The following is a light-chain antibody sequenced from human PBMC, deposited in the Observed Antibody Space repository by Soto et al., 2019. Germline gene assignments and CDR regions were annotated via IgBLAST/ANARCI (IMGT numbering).Light chain of an antibody. J-gene: IGKJ4*01. CDR2: AAS. CDR1: QSISSY. CDR3: QQSYSTPPVT. V-gene: IGKV1-39*01. Sequence: DLPMTPSPSSLSASVGDRVTITCRASQSISSYLNWYQQKPGKAPKLMIYAASSLQSGVPSRFSGSGSGTDFTLTIISLQPEDFATYYCQQSYSTPPVTFGGGTKVEIK.